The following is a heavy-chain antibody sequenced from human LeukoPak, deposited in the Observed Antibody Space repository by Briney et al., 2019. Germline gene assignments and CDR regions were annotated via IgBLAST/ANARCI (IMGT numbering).Heavy chain of an antibody. V-gene: IGHV1-18*01. CDR1: GYTFTSYG. D-gene: IGHD3-22*01. Sequence: ASVKVSCKASGYTFTSYGISWVRQAPGQGLEWMGWISAYNGNTNYAQKLQGRVTMTTDTSTSTAYMELRSLRSGDTAVDYCAAHYYDSSGYFPTIDYWGQGTLVTVSS. CDR3: AAHYYDSSGYFPTIDY. J-gene: IGHJ4*02. CDR2: ISAYNGNT.